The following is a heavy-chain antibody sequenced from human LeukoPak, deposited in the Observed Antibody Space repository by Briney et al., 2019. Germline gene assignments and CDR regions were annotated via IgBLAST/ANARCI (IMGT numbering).Heavy chain of an antibody. CDR2: IKPDGSEK. CDR1: GFTFSNYW. Sequence: GGSLRLSCAASGFTFSNYWMDWVRQVPGKGLEWVGNIKPDGSEKNYVDSVKVRFTISRDNARNSLYLQMDNVRAEDTAVYYCARPLRFGDTSAYRALDIWGQGTLVSVSS. CDR3: ARPLRFGDTSAYRALDI. V-gene: IGHV3-7*01. J-gene: IGHJ3*02. D-gene: IGHD3-22*01.